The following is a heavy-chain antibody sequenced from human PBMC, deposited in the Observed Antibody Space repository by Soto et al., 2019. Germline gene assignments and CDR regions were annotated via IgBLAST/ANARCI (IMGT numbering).Heavy chain of an antibody. V-gene: IGHV3-30-3*01. CDR3: GRVALDDY. CDR2: ISKDGNNK. D-gene: IGHD1-1*01. CDR1: GFTFSSYA. Sequence: QVQLVESGGGVVQPGRSLRLSCAASGFTFSSYAVHGVRQAPGKGLEWVAVISKDGNNKYYADSAKGRFTISRDNSKNTLYRQMNSVRAEDAAVYYCGRVALDDYWGQGTLVTVSS. J-gene: IGHJ4*02.